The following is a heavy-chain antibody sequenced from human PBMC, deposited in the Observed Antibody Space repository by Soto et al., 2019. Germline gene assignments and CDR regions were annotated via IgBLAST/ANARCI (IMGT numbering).Heavy chain of an antibody. CDR1: GGTFSSYA. J-gene: IGHJ4*02. V-gene: IGHV1-69*13. Sequence: SGKVSCKASGGTFSSYAMSWVRQAPGQGLEWMGGIIPIFGTANYAQKFQGRVTITADESTSTAYMELSSLRSEDTAVYYCARDEHYYGSGSLDYWGQGTLVPVSS. CDR3: ARDEHYYGSGSLDY. D-gene: IGHD3-10*01. CDR2: IIPIFGTA.